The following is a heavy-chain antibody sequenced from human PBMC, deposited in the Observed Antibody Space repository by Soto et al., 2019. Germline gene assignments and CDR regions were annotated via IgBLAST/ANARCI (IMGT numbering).Heavy chain of an antibody. D-gene: IGHD2-2*01. CDR3: ARGNQAECFDP. J-gene: IGHJ5*02. CDR1: GGSISSGGYY. Sequence: PSATLSLTCTVSGGSISSGGYYWSWIRQHPGKGLEWIGYIYYSGSTYYNPSLKSRVTISVDTSKNQFSLKLSSVTAADTAVYYCARGNQAECFDPWGQGTLVTVSS. V-gene: IGHV4-31*03. CDR2: IYYSGST.